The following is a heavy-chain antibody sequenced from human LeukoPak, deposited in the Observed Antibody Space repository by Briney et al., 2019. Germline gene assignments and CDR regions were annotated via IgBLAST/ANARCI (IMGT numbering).Heavy chain of an antibody. J-gene: IGHJ2*01. CDR2: ITTGIGYT. CDR3: ARGRYFDL. V-gene: IGHV3-21*01. Sequence: GGSLRLSCSASGFTFTTYGMNWVRQAPGKGLEWVSSITTGIGYTYYAASVKGRFTIPRDNAKNSLYLEMNGLRVEDTAVYYCARGRYFDLWGRGTLVTVSS. CDR1: GFTFTTYG.